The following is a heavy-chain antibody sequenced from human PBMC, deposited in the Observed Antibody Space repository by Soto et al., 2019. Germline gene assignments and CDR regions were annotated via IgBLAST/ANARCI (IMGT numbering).Heavy chain of an antibody. CDR3: ARGDRMVRGVMGVFDH. CDR2: INPNSGGT. CDR1: GYTFTGYY. J-gene: IGHJ4*02. D-gene: IGHD3-10*01. V-gene: IGHV1-2*04. Sequence: QVQLVQSGAEVKKPGASVKVSCKASGYTFTGYYMHWVRQAPGQGLEWMGWINPNSGGTNYAQKFQGWVTMTRDTSISTAYMELSSLRSDDTAVYYCARGDRMVRGVMGVFDHWGQGTLVTVSS.